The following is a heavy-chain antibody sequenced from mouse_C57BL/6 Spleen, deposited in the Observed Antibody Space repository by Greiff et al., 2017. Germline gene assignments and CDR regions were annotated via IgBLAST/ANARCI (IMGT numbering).Heavy chain of an antibody. CDR1: GYTFTDYN. Sequence: VQLQQSGPELVKPGASVKIPCKASGYTFTDYNMDWVKQSHGKSLEWIGDINPNNGGTIYNQKFKGKATLTVDKSSSTAYMDLRSLTSVDTAVYYFARLWSYGYDGFYYAMDYWGQGTSVTVSA. CDR3: ARLWSYGYDGFYYAMDY. V-gene: IGHV1-18*01. J-gene: IGHJ4*01. CDR2: INPNNGGT. D-gene: IGHD2-2*01.